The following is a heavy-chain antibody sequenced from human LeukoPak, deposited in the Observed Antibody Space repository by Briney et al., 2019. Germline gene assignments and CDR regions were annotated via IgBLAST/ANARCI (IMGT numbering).Heavy chain of an antibody. CDR2: IYYSGST. CDR1: GGSISSSSYY. Sequence: PSETPSLTCTVSGGSISSSSYYWGWIRQPPGKGLEWIGSIYYSGSTYYNPSLKSRVTISVDTSKNQFSLKLSSVTAADTAVYYCARGVSGGSGSYYLTPYYFDYWGQGTLVTVSS. V-gene: IGHV4-39*07. J-gene: IGHJ4*02. CDR3: ARGVSGGSGSYYLTPYYFDY. D-gene: IGHD3-10*01.